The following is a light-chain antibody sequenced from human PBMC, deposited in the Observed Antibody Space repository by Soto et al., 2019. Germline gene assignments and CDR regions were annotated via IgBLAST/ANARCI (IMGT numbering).Light chain of an antibody. CDR3: QQYNSYSPLT. CDR1: QSISSW. J-gene: IGKJ4*01. V-gene: IGKV1-5*01. Sequence: DIQMTQSPSTLSASVGDRVTITCRASQSISSWLAWYQQKPGKDPKLLIYDASSVESGVPSRFSGSGSGTEVTLTISSLQPDDFATYFCQQYNSYSPLTFGGGTKVEIK. CDR2: DAS.